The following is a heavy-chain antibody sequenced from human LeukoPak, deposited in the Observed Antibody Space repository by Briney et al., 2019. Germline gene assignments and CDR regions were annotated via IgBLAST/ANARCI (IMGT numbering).Heavy chain of an antibody. V-gene: IGHV3-23*01. J-gene: IGHJ4*02. D-gene: IGHD3-10*01. Sequence: GGSLRLSCAASGFIFSNYAMSWVRQAPGKGLEWVSSINDSGGRTYYADSVKGRFTISRDNSKNTLYLQMNSLRADDTAVYYCAKDYTTYGSGSSDYWGQGTLVTVSS. CDR1: GFIFSNYA. CDR2: INDSGGRT. CDR3: AKDYTTYGSGSSDY.